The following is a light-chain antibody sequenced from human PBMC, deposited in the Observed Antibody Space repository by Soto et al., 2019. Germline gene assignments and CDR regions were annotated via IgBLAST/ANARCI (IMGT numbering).Light chain of an antibody. CDR1: QRVSSY. J-gene: IGKJ1*01. CDR2: DAS. V-gene: IGKV3-11*01. CDR3: QQRSNWPPWT. Sequence: EIVWTQSPATLSLSPGERATLSCRASQRVSSYLAWYQQKPGQAPRLLIYDASNRATGIPARFSGSGSGTDFNLTISSREPEDYAVYYCQQRSNWPPWTFGQGTKVEIK.